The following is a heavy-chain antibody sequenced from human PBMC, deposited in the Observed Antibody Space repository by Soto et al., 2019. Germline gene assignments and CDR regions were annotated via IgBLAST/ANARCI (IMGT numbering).Heavy chain of an antibody. J-gene: IGHJ6*03. V-gene: IGHV3-7*01. Sequence: GGSLRLSCAASGFTFSSYWMTWVRQAPGKGPEWVANIKQDGSDKYFVGSVKGRFTISRDNANNSLYLQMNSLRAEDTAVYYCARVWGELSNGNYYYYMDVWGKGTTVTVSS. D-gene: IGHD3-16*02. CDR2: IKQDGSDK. CDR3: ARVWGELSNGNYYYYMDV. CDR1: GFTFSSYW.